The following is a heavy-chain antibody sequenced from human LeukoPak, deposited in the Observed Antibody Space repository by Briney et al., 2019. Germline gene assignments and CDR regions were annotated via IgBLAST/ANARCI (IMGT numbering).Heavy chain of an antibody. CDR1: GFTVSSNY. J-gene: IGHJ4*02. CDR2: IHSGGST. V-gene: IGHV3-53*05. D-gene: IGHD4-23*01. CDR3: ARGWIAETTVVTPYNY. Sequence: GGSLRLSCAASGFTVSSNYMSWVRQAPGKGLEWVSVIHSGGSTYYADSVKGRFTISRDNSKNTLYLQMNSLRAEDTAVYYCARGWIAETTVVTPYNYWGQGTLVTVSS.